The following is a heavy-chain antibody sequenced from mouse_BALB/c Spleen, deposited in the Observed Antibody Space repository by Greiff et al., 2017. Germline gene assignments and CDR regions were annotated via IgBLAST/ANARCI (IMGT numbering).Heavy chain of an antibody. D-gene: IGHD4-1*01. CDR3: ARDPWDRYFDV. J-gene: IGHJ1*01. CDR1: GFTFSSYA. V-gene: IGHV5-9-4*01. Sequence: EVKVEESGGGLVKPGGSLKLSCAASGFTFSSYAMSWVRQSPEKRLEWVAEISSGGSYTYYPDTVTGRFTISRDNAKNTLYLEMSSLRSEDTAMYYCARDPWDRYFDVWGAGTTVTVSS. CDR2: ISSGGSYT.